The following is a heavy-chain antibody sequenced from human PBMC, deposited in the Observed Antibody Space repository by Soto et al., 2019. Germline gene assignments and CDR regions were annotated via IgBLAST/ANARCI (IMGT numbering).Heavy chain of an antibody. J-gene: IGHJ4*02. D-gene: IGHD5-12*01. CDR1: GFTFSNYW. CDR2: IKQDGSEK. CDR3: ARDHQYSGYELDY. Sequence: VGSLRLSCAASGFTFSNYWMNWVRQAPGKGLEWVASIKQDGSEKYYVDSVKGRFTISRDNAKNSLYLQMNSLRVEDTAVYYCARDHQYSGYELDYCGQGTLVTVSS. V-gene: IGHV3-7*03.